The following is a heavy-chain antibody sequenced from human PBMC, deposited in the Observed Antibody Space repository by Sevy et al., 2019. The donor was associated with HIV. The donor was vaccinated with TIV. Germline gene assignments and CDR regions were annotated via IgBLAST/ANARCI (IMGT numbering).Heavy chain of an antibody. CDR3: AKDHNLWSQGGFLHH. CDR1: GFTFSSYP. D-gene: IGHD3-10*01. CDR2: ISYDGNNK. J-gene: IGHJ4*02. Sequence: GGCLRLSCAASGFTFSSYPIHWVRQTPGKGLEWVAVISYDGNNKYYADSVKGRFTVSIDTSKNTRYAQMNSLRAEDTTVYYCAKDHNLWSQGGFLHHWGQGTLVTVSS. V-gene: IGHV3-30*18.